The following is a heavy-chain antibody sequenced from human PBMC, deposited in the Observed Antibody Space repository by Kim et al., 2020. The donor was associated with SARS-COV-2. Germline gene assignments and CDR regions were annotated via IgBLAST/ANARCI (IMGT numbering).Heavy chain of an antibody. D-gene: IGHD3-10*01. J-gene: IGHJ6*02. CDR1: GFTFSSYS. CDR3: ARDARGGNYYYYGMDV. V-gene: IGHV3-48*02. CDR2: ISSSSTTT. Sequence: GSLRLSCAASGFTFSSYSMNWVRQAPGKGLEWVSYISSSSTTTYYADSVKGRFTISRDNAKNSLFLQMNSLRDEDTAVYYCARDARGGNYYYYGMDVWGQGTTVTVSS.